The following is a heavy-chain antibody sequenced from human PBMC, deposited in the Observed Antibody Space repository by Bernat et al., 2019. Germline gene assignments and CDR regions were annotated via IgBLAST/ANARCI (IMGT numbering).Heavy chain of an antibody. Sequence: EVQLVESGGGLVQPGGSLRLSCAASGFTFSSYDMHWVRQATGKGLEWVSAIGTAGDTYYPGYVKGRFTISREIAKNSLYLQMNSLRAGDAAVYYCARDGASSSSGRKYYYYMDVWGKGTTVTVSS. V-gene: IGHV3-13*01. J-gene: IGHJ6*03. D-gene: IGHD6-6*01. CDR2: IGTAGDT. CDR1: GFTFSSYD. CDR3: ARDGASSSSGRKYYYYMDV.